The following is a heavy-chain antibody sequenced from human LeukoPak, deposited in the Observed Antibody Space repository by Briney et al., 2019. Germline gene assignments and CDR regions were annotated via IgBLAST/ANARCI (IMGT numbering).Heavy chain of an antibody. CDR2: IYSGGST. CDR1: GFTFSSNY. Sequence: PGGSLRLSCAASGFTFSSNYMSWVRQAPGKGLEWVSVIYSGGSTYYADSVKGRFTISRDNSKNTLYLQMNSLRAEDTAVYYCARGGYSYGPYYFDYWGQGTLVTVSS. CDR3: ARGGYSYGPYYFDY. J-gene: IGHJ4*02. D-gene: IGHD5-18*01. V-gene: IGHV3-66*01.